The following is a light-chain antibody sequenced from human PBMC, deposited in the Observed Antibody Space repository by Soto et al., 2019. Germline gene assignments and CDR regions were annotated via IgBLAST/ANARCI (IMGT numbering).Light chain of an antibody. CDR1: SSNIGNNA. J-gene: IGLJ3*02. CDR2: FDD. Sequence: QSVLTQPPSVSAAPRQRVTISCSGSSSNIGNNAVNWYQQVPGKAPKLLIHFDDRVASGISDRFSGSKSGTSASLAISGLQSEDEADYYCAAWDDSLNGPVFGGGTKVTV. CDR3: AAWDDSLNGPV. V-gene: IGLV1-36*01.